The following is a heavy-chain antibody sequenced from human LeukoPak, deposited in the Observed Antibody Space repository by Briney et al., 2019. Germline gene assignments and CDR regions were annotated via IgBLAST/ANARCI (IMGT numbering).Heavy chain of an antibody. D-gene: IGHD6-19*01. CDR1: GYTLTGYF. V-gene: IGHV1-2*02. J-gene: IGHJ4*02. Sequence: ASVKVSCKAFGYTLTGYFMHWVRQAPGQGVEWMGWINPNSGDTNYAQKFQGRVTMTRDTSISTTFMELRRLTSDDTAVYYCARDLAVATLWGQGTLVTVSS. CDR2: INPNSGDT. CDR3: ARDLAVATL.